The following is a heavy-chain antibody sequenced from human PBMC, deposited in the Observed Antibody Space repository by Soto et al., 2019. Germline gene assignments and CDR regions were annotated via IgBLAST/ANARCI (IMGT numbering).Heavy chain of an antibody. D-gene: IGHD5-18*01. V-gene: IGHV4-59*01. CDR1: VVSISSDY. CDR2: IYYSGST. Sequence: KPSETLSLSCTVSVVSISSDYWSWIRQPPGKGLEWIGHIYYSGSTNYNPSLKSRVTISVDTSKNQFSLKLSSVTAADTAVYYCARDKAPRGSVDGYSYGYFGWFDPWGQGTLVTVSS. J-gene: IGHJ5*02. CDR3: ARDKAPRGSVDGYSYGYFGWFDP.